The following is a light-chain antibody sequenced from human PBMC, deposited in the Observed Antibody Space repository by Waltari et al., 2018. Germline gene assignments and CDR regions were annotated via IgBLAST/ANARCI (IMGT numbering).Light chain of an antibody. CDR3: AVWDDSLNGLI. CDR2: FKC. J-gene: IGLJ2*01. CDR1: SSNIGKNT. Sequence: QSVLTQPPSASGTPGQRVTISCSGSSSNIGKNTVNWYQQLPGTAPKPVIYFKCQRPSGVPDRCSGSKSGTSASLAISVLQSEDEADFHCAVWDDSLNGLIFGGGTKLTVL. V-gene: IGLV1-44*01.